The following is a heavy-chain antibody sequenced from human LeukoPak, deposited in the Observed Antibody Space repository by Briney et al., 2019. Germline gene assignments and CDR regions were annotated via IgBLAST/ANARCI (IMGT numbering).Heavy chain of an antibody. CDR2: IKQDGSEK. D-gene: IGHD3-22*01. J-gene: IGHJ4*02. Sequence: GGSLRLSCAASGFTFSSYWMSWVRQAPGKGLEWVANIKQDGSEKYYVDSVKGRFTISRDNAKNSLYLQMNSLRAEDTAVYYCARGTYYYDSSGYLPRIWGQGTLVTVFS. CDR3: ARGTYYYDSSGYLPRI. V-gene: IGHV3-7*01. CDR1: GFTFSSYW.